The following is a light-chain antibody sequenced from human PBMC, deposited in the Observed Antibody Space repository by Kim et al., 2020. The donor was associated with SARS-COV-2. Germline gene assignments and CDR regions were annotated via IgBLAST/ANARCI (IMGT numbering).Light chain of an antibody. Sequence: VTNSCTRTSASIASNFVQWDQQRPGSVPTIVFYEDDKRSSGVPDRFSGCIDPSTTSASLTISGLKTEDEADYYCQSYDHPNGVFGGGTKLTV. CDR2: EDD. CDR3: QSYDHPNGV. CDR1: SASIASNF. V-gene: IGLV6-57*03. J-gene: IGLJ3*02.